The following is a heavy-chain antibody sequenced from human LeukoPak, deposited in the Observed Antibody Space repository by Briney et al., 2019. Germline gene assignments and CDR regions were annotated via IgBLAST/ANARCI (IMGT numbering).Heavy chain of an antibody. Sequence: PSETLSLTCAVYGGSFSGYYWSWIRQPPGKGLEWIGEINHSGSTNYNPSLKSRVTISVDTSKNQFSLKLSSVTAADTAVYYCARGAIVVVPAASEYNYYYYGMDVWGQGTTVTVSS. CDR1: GGSFSGYY. CDR3: ARGAIVVVPAASEYNYYYYGMDV. D-gene: IGHD2-2*01. CDR2: INHSGST. V-gene: IGHV4-34*01. J-gene: IGHJ6*02.